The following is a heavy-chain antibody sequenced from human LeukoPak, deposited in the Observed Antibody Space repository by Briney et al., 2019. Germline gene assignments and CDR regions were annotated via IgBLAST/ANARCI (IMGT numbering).Heavy chain of an antibody. J-gene: IGHJ5*02. CDR1: GYTFTGYY. CDR2: INPNSGGT. D-gene: IGHD3-22*01. V-gene: IGHV1-2*06. CDR3: ARGSSGYWDNWFDP. Sequence: GASVKVSCKASGYTFTGYYMHWVRQAPGQGLEWMGRINPNSGGTNYAQKLQGRVTMTRDTSISTAYMELSRLRSDDTAVYYCARGSSGYWDNWFDPWGQGTLVTVSS.